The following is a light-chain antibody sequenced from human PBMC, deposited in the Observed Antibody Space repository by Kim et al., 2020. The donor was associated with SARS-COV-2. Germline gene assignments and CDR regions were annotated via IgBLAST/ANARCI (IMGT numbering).Light chain of an antibody. Sequence: SPGERATLSCRASHSGSRSYLAWYQQKPGQAPRLLIYGASSRATGIPDRFSGSGSGTDFTLTISRLEPEDFAVYFCQQYGSSRFTFGPGTKVDIK. CDR2: GAS. CDR1: HSGSRSY. J-gene: IGKJ3*01. V-gene: IGKV3-20*01. CDR3: QQYGSSRFT.